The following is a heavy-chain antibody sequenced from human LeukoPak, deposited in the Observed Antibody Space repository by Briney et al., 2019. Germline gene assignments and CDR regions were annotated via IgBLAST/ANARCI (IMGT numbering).Heavy chain of an antibody. V-gene: IGHV4-59*01. CDR1: GDSISICY. CDR3: ARDSGTTGEVKFDP. Sequence: SETLSLTCSVSGDSISICYWSWIRQPPGKGLEWIGYIDHTGSTNYNPSLNSRVTISRDTSKNHFSLRLSSVTAADTAVYYRARDSGTTGEVKFDPWGQGTLVTVSS. D-gene: IGHD3-10*01. J-gene: IGHJ5*02. CDR2: IDHTGST.